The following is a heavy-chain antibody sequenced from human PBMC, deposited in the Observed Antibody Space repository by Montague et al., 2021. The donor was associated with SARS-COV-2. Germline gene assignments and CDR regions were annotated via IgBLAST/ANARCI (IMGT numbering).Heavy chain of an antibody. CDR3: ARGSGWMGNAFDV. V-gene: IGHV4-59*01. Sequence: SETLSLTCTVSGGSISSYYYCWISQHPGKRLVWFGYNNYRGSTTXNTPSKNRVTRFADTSKNQFSPKLRSVIAADTAVYYCARGSGWMGNAFDVWGQGTMVTVSS. CDR1: GGSISSYY. J-gene: IGHJ3*01. D-gene: IGHD6-19*01. CDR2: NNYRGST.